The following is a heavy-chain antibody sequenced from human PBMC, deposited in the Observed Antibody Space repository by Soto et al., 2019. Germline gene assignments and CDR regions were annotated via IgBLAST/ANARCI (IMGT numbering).Heavy chain of an antibody. CDR3: ARGIRFLEWLSQYNWFDP. CDR2: MNPNSGNT. CDR1: GYTFTSYD. D-gene: IGHD3-3*01. Sequence: QVQLVQSGAEVKKPGASVKVSCKASGYTFTSYDINWVRQATGQGLEWMGWMNPNSGNTGYAQKSQGRVTMTRTTSISTAYMGLSSLRSEDTAVYYCARGIRFLEWLSQYNWFDPWGQGTLVTVSS. V-gene: IGHV1-8*01. J-gene: IGHJ5*02.